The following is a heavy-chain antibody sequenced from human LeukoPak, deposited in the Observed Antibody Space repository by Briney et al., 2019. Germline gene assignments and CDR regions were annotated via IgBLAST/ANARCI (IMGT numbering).Heavy chain of an antibody. J-gene: IGHJ6*02. D-gene: IGHD3-10*01. CDR2: ISWNSGSI. V-gene: IGHV3-9*01. CDR1: GFTFDDYA. Sequence: PGGSLRLSCAASGFTFDDYAMHWVRQAPGKGLEWVSGISWNSGSIGYADSVKGRFTISRDNAKNSLYLQMNSLRAEDTAVYYCARDRSNYYGSGSYSSYYYGMDVWGQGTTVTVSS. CDR3: ARDRSNYYGSGSYSSYYYGMDV.